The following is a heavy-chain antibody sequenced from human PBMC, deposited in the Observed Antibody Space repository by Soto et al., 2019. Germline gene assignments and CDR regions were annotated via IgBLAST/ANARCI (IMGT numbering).Heavy chain of an antibody. CDR3: ARVRPPPSTSPAAVLYYFDY. CDR1: GASVSSSHW. J-gene: IGHJ4*02. Sequence: QVHLQESGPGLVKPSGTLSLTCGVSGASVSSSHWWTWVRQPPGKGLERIGEIYHVGFTSYNPSLESRVIMSMDQPRNQFSLKMSSVTAADTAVYYGARVRPPPSTSPAAVLYYFDYWGQGSLVTVSS. CDR2: IYHVGFT. D-gene: IGHD2-2*01. V-gene: IGHV4-4*02.